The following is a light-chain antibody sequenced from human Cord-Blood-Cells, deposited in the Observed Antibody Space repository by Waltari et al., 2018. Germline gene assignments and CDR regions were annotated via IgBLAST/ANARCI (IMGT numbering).Light chain of an antibody. Sequence: EIVLTQSQGPLSLSPGDRPTPSCRVSQSVSSSYLAWYQQKPGQAPRLLIYCASSRATGIPDRFSGSGSGTDFTLTISRLEAEDFAVYYCQQYGSSPRTFGGGTKVEIK. CDR3: QQYGSSPRT. CDR1: QSVSSSY. V-gene: IGKV3-20*01. J-gene: IGKJ4*01. CDR2: CAS.